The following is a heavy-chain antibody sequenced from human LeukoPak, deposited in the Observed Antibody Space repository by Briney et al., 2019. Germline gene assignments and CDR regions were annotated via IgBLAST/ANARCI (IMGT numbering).Heavy chain of an antibody. CDR2: ISGMGHDI. D-gene: IGHD6-19*01. CDR3: AKWRRGGWSLDY. J-gene: IGHJ4*02. Sequence: GGSLRLSCVVSGLSFSDSYMTWIRQTPGMGLESLAYISGMGHDIYYADSVKGRFTISRDNAKNSLYLQMNSLRAEDTAVYYCAKWRRGGWSLDYWGQGTLVTVSS. V-gene: IGHV3-11*01. CDR1: GLSFSDSY.